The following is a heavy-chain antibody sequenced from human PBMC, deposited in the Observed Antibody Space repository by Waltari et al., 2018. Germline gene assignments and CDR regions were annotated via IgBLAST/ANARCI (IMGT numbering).Heavy chain of an antibody. V-gene: IGHV4-59*01. D-gene: IGHD2-2*01. Sequence: QVQLHESGPGLVRPSETLSLTCTVSGGSMSTYYRSWIRQPPGKGLEWIGYLYYSGSTSYNPSLKSRVTMSLDTSKNQCSLNLTSVTAADTAVYYCARSTPGLFVDVWSQGTTVTVSS. CDR3: ARSTPGLFVDV. CDR2: LYYSGST. CDR1: GGSMSTYY. J-gene: IGHJ6*02.